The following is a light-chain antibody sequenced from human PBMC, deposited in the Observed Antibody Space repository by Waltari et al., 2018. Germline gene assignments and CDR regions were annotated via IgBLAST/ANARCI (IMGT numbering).Light chain of an antibody. Sequence: QSVLTQPASVSGSPGQPLTISCTGTNSDIGSYCSFSWYQQYPGKAPKLIIYDLTERPSGVSTRFSGSKAGNTASLTISGLQADDEADYFCSSYTGRGTVIFGRGTMVTVL. J-gene: IGLJ2*01. CDR2: DLT. V-gene: IGLV2-14*01. CDR1: NSDIGSYCS. CDR3: SSYTGRGTVI.